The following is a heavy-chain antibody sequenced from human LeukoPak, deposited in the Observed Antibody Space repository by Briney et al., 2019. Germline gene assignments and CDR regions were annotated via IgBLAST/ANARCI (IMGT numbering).Heavy chain of an antibody. J-gene: IGHJ4*02. CDR1: GGSISSSSDY. Sequence: SETLSHTCTVSGGSISSSSDYWGWIRQPPGKGLEWIGSIYYSGSTYYNPSLKSRVTISVDTSKNHFSLKLSSVTASDTAVYYCARQPGFRSSWPLLFDYWGQGTLVTVSS. CDR3: ARQPGFRSSWPLLFDY. D-gene: IGHD6-13*01. V-gene: IGHV4-39*01. CDR2: IYYSGST.